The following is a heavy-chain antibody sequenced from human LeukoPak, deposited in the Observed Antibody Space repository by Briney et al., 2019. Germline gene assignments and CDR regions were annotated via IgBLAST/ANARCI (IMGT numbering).Heavy chain of an antibody. CDR1: GGSITSDDYY. CDR2: IYYSGST. CDR3: ARLTPSDYRVLNDAFDI. Sequence: SETLSLTCTVSGGSITSDDYYWSWIRQPPGKGLEWIGYIYYSGSTYYNPSLKSRVTISVDTSKNQFSLKLSSVTAADTAVYYCARLTPSDYRVLNDAFDIWGQGTMVTVSS. D-gene: IGHD4/OR15-4a*01. J-gene: IGHJ3*02. V-gene: IGHV4-39*01.